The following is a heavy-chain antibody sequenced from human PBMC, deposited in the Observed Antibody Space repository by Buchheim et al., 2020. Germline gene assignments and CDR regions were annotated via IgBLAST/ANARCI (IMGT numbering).Heavy chain of an antibody. D-gene: IGHD6-19*01. Sequence: QVPLVQSGAEVRKPGSSVKVSCKASGHTFSNYGISWLRQAPGQGLEWMGGIIPVFGTANYAQNFQGRLSIIAVESTTTVYMELSSLRSEDTAVYYCASHRSSGRVTDYMDVWGKGTT. CDR1: GHTFSNYG. J-gene: IGHJ6*03. CDR2: IIPVFGTA. V-gene: IGHV1-69*01. CDR3: ASHRSSGRVTDYMDV.